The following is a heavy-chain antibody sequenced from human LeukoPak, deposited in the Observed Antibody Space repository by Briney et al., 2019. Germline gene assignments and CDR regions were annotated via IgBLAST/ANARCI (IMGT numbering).Heavy chain of an antibody. CDR2: IWYDGSNK. J-gene: IGHJ1*01. V-gene: IGHV3-33*01. Sequence: PGRSLRLSCAASGFTFSSYGMHWVRQAPGKGLEWVAVIWYDGSNKYYADSVKGRFTISRDNSKNTLYLQMNSLRAEDTAVYYCARDVEGTLLPIQHWGQGTLVTVSS. CDR3: ARDVEGTLLPIQH. CDR1: GFTFSSYG. D-gene: IGHD3-22*01.